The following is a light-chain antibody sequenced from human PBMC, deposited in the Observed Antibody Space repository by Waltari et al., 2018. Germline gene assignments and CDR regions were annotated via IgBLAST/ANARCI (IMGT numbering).Light chain of an antibody. CDR3: QQLNNYPIT. Sequence: DIQLTQSPSFLSASVGDRVTITCRASQGINSYLAWYQQKPGKAPKLLIYDASTLQSGVPPRFSGSVSGTEFTLTISSLQPEDFATYYCQQLNNYPITFGQGTRLDI. CDR1: QGINSY. J-gene: IGKJ5*01. V-gene: IGKV1-9*01. CDR2: DAS.